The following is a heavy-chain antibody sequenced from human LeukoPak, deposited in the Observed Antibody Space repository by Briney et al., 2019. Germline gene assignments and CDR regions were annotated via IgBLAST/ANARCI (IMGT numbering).Heavy chain of an antibody. V-gene: IGHV4-59*08. CDR3: ARLGRVAAAGPYYDYYSLDV. CDR1: GGSISTSG. D-gene: IGHD6-25*01. CDR2: IYYSGST. Sequence: PSETLPLTCTVSGGSISTSGWTWLRQPPGKGLEWIGDIYYSGSTSYNPSLKSRITISRDTSTKQVSLKVTSVTAADTGAYYCARLGRVAAAGPYYDYYSLDVWGQGTTVTVSS. J-gene: IGHJ6*02.